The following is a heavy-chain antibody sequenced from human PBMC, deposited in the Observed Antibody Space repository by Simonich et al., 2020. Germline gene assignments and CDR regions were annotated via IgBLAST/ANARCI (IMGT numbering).Heavy chain of an antibody. V-gene: IGHV1-8*03. J-gene: IGHJ5*02. Sequence: QVQLVQSGAEVKKPGASVKVACKASGYPFTSYDINCVRLATGQGLGRMRLINTERGNTGYAQKFQGRVTITRKTSISTAYMELSSLRSEDTAVYYCARSRYCTNGVCYNWFDPWGQGTLVTVSS. D-gene: IGHD2-8*01. CDR3: ARSRYCTNGVCYNWFDP. CDR1: GYPFTSYD. CDR2: INTERGNT.